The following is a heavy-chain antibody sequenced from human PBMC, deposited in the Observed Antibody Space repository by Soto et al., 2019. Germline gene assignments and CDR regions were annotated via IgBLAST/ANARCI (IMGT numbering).Heavy chain of an antibody. V-gene: IGHV1-3*01. CDR3: ARDVGGARIAAAGLPFDY. Sequence: QVQLVQSGAEVKKPGASVKVSCKASGYTFTSYAMHWVRQAPGQRLEWMGWINAGNGNTKYSQKFQGRVTITRDTSASTAYMELSSLRSEDTAVYYCARDVGGARIAAAGLPFDYWGQGTLVTVSS. CDR1: GYTFTSYA. D-gene: IGHD6-13*01. J-gene: IGHJ4*02. CDR2: INAGNGNT.